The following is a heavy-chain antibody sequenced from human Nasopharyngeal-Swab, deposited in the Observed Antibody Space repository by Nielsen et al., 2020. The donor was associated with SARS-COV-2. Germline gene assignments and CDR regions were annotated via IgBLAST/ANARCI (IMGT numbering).Heavy chain of an antibody. J-gene: IGHJ4*02. D-gene: IGHD3-22*01. CDR3: ATYYYDSSGYLVVDY. CDR1: GYTFTSYA. Sequence: ASVKVSCKASGYTFTSYAINWVRQATGQGLEWMGWMNPNSGNTGYAQKFQGRVTITRNTSISTAYMELSSLRSEDTAVYYCATYYYDSSGYLVVDYWGQGTLVTVSS. V-gene: IGHV1-8*01. CDR2: MNPNSGNT.